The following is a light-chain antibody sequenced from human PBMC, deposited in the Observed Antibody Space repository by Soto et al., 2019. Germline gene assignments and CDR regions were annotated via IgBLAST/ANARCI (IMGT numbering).Light chain of an antibody. CDR2: GAS. CDR1: HSVSSTY. V-gene: IGKV3D-20*02. CDR3: QQRSNWPLT. Sequence: EAAWTQTTGTLSLSPGERATLSCRASHSVSSTYLAWYQQNRGQAPRLLIYGASSRATGIPDRFSGSGSGTDFTLTISSLEPEDFAVYYCQQRSNWPLTFGGGTMVDVK. J-gene: IGKJ4*01.